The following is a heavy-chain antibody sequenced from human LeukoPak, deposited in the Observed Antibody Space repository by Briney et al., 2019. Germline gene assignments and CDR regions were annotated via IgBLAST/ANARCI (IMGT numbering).Heavy chain of an antibody. J-gene: IGHJ4*02. CDR3: ARDPRWNFDY. V-gene: IGHV3-23*01. D-gene: IGHD3-16*02. Sequence: GGSLRLSCAASGFTFSSYAMSWVRQAPGKGLEWVSAISASGGTTYYADSVKGRFTISRDNSKNTLYLQMNSLRAEDTAVYYCARDPRWNFDYWGQGTLVTVSS. CDR2: ISASGGTT. CDR1: GFTFSSYA.